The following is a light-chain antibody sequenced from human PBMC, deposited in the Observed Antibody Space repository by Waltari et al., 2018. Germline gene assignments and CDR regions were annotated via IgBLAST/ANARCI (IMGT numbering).Light chain of an antibody. CDR3: QQYNSYSG. CDR1: QSISSW. CDR2: KAS. J-gene: IGKJ1*01. V-gene: IGKV1-5*03. Sequence: DIQMTQSPSTLSASVGDRVTITCRASQSISSWLAWYQQKPGKAPKLLIYKASSLESGVPSRFSGSGSGTEFTLTISSLQPDDCATYYCQQYNSYSGFGQGTKVEIK.